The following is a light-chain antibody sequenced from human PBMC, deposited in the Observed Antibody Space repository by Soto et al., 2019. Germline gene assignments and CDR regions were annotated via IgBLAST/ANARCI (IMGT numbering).Light chain of an antibody. V-gene: IGKV1-5*01. CDR3: QHYNSYSEA. CDR1: QDISGW. CDR2: DAS. J-gene: IGKJ1*01. Sequence: DIQMTQSPSSLSASVGDRVIITCRASQDISGWLAWYQQKPGKAPKLLVFDASSLEEGVPSRFSGSGSGTEFTLTISSLQPDDFATYYCQHYNSYSEAFGQGTKVDIK.